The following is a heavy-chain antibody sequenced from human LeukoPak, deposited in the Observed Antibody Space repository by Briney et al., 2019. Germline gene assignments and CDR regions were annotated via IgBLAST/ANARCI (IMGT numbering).Heavy chain of an antibody. CDR3: ARLGILTGYYST. J-gene: IGHJ5*02. D-gene: IGHD3-9*01. V-gene: IGHV3-21*01. Sequence: GGSLRLSCAASGFTFSSYSMNWVRRAPGKGLEWVSSISSSSSYIYYADSVKGRFTISRDNAKNSLYLQMNSLRAEDTAVHYCARLGILTGYYSTWGQGTLVTVSS. CDR2: ISSSSSYI. CDR1: GFTFSSYS.